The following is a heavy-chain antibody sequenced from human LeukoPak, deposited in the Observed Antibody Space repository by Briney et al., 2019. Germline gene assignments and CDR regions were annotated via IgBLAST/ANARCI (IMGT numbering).Heavy chain of an antibody. V-gene: IGHV4-34*01. CDR2: INHSGST. CDR1: GGSFSGYY. CDR3: ARKVYAASLDY. Sequence: SETLSLTCAVYGGSFSGYYWSWIRQPPGKGLEWIGEINHSGSTNHNPSLKSRVTISVDTSKNQFSLKLSSVTAADTAVYYCARKVYAASLDYWGQGTLVTVSS. J-gene: IGHJ4*02. D-gene: IGHD2-8*01.